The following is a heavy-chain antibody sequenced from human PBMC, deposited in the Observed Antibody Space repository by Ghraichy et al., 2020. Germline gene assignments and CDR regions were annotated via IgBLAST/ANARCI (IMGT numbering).Heavy chain of an antibody. CDR1: GFTFNTAW. V-gene: IGHV3-15*01. J-gene: IGHJ4*02. CDR3: TNRIVWD. D-gene: IGHD1-14*01. Sequence: GESLNISCAASGFTFNTAWMNWVRQAPGKGLEWVGRIKSKTDGGTTDYAAPVKGRFTISRDDSKNTLYLQMNSLKTEDTGVYYCTNRIVWDWGRGTLVIVSS. CDR2: IKSKTDGGTT.